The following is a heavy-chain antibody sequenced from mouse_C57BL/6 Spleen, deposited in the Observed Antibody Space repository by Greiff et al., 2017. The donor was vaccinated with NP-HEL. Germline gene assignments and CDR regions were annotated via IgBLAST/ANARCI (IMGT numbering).Heavy chain of an antibody. D-gene: IGHD2-2*01. CDR2: IYPGDGDT. Sequence: LVESGAELVKPGASVKISCKASGYAFSSYWMNWVKQRPGKGLEWIGQIYPGDGDTNYNGKFKGKATLTADKSSSTAYMQLSSLTSEDSAVYFCARSEGYDEGFAYWGQGTLVTVSA. CDR3: ARSEGYDEGFAY. J-gene: IGHJ3*01. V-gene: IGHV1-80*01. CDR1: GYAFSSYW.